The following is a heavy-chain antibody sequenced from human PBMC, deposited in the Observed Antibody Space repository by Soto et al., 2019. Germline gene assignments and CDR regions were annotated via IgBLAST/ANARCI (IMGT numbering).Heavy chain of an antibody. D-gene: IGHD3-3*01. Sequence: EVQLVESGGGLVQPGGSLRLSCAASGFTFSDHYMDWVRQAPGNGLEWVARSRNKAKSYTTDYAASVKGRFTISRDDSRNSLYLQMDSLKTEDTAVYYCARALDHFDYWGQGTLVTVSS. CDR1: GFTFSDHY. V-gene: IGHV3-72*01. CDR2: SRNKAKSYTT. J-gene: IGHJ4*02. CDR3: ARALDHFDY.